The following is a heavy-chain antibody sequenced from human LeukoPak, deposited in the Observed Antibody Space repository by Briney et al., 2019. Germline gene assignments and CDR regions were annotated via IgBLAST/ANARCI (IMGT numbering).Heavy chain of an antibody. CDR1: GYTFTSYG. Sequence: GASVKVSCKASGYTFTSYGISWVRQAPGQGLEWMGWISAYNGNTNYAQKFQGRVTITRDTSASTAYMELSSLRSEDTAVYYCARALLYCSGGSCHNWFDPWGQGTLVTVSS. J-gene: IGHJ5*02. V-gene: IGHV1-18*01. D-gene: IGHD2-15*01. CDR2: ISAYNGNT. CDR3: ARALLYCSGGSCHNWFDP.